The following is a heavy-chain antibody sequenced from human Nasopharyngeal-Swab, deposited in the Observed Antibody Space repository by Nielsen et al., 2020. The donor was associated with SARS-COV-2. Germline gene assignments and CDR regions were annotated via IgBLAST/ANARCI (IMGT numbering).Heavy chain of an antibody. CDR3: ARIQQQLPGIV. CDR1: GDSVSNDRAA. Sequence: QTPSLTRAISGDSVSNDRAAWSWIRQSPSRGLEWLGRTWYRSQWNYDYAVSVRGRVAVNTDTSKNQFSLYLNSVTPDDTAVYYCARIQQQLPGIVWGQGTMVTVSS. CDR2: TWYRSQWNY. J-gene: IGHJ3*01. V-gene: IGHV6-1*01. D-gene: IGHD6-13*01.